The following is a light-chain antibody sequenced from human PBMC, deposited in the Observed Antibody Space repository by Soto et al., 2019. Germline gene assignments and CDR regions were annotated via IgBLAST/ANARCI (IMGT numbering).Light chain of an antibody. CDR1: QTISSW. J-gene: IGKJ1*01. Sequence: DIQMTQSPSTLSGSVGDRVTITCRPSQTISSWLAWYQQKPGKAPKLLIYAASSSQSGVPSRFSGSGSGTDFTLTISSLQPEDFGTYYCQESYGTPPWTFGQGTKVDIK. CDR2: AAS. V-gene: IGKV1-39*01. CDR3: QESYGTPPWT.